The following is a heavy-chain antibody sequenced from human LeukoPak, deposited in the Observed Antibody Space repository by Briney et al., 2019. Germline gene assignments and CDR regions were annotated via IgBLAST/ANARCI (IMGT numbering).Heavy chain of an antibody. CDR2: IKSDGGT. D-gene: IGHD2/OR15-2a*01. Sequence: GGSLRLSCAASGFAFSVSWMHWVRQAPGKGLVWVSVIKSDGGTAYADSVKGRFTISRDNAKNTVHLQMNSLRDEDTAVYYCAKDYFGSLEYWGQGTLVTVSS. V-gene: IGHV3-74*03. CDR1: GFAFSVSW. J-gene: IGHJ4*02. CDR3: AKDYFGSLEY.